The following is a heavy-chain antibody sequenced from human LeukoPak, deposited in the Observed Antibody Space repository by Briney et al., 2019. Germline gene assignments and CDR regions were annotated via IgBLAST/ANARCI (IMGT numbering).Heavy chain of an antibody. CDR3: AKDPRSGWYHAKVNWFDP. D-gene: IGHD6-19*01. CDR2: IYSGGST. J-gene: IGHJ5*02. Sequence: PGGSLRLSCAASGFTFSSYAMSWVRQAPGKGLEWVSVIYSGGSTYYADSVKGRFTISRDNSKNTLYLQMNSLRAEDTAVYYCAKDPRSGWYHAKVNWFDPWGQGTLVTVSS. CDR1: GFTFSSYA. V-gene: IGHV3-23*03.